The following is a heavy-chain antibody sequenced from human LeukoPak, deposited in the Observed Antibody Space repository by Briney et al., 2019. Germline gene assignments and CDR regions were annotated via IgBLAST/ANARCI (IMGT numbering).Heavy chain of an antibody. CDR1: GYSISSGYY. V-gene: IGHV4-38-2*02. CDR2: IYYSGST. J-gene: IGHJ4*02. Sequence: SETLSLTCTVSGYSISSGYYWGWIRQPPGKGLEWIGSIYYSGSTYYNSSLKSRVTISVDTSKNQFSLKLSSVTAADTAVYYCAREPRYSSSWYSDYWGQGTLVTVSS. CDR3: AREPRYSSSWYSDY. D-gene: IGHD6-13*01.